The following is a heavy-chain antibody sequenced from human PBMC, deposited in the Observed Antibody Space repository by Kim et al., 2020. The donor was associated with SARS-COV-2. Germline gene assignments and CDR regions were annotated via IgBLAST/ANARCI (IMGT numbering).Heavy chain of an antibody. D-gene: IGHD2-15*01. Sequence: STTYAQKFQGRFSMTRDTSTSTVYMELSRLTYDDTAVYYCTGATGGWFDPWGQGTPVTVSS. CDR2: ST. V-gene: IGHV1-46*01. J-gene: IGHJ5*02. CDR3: TGATGGWFDP.